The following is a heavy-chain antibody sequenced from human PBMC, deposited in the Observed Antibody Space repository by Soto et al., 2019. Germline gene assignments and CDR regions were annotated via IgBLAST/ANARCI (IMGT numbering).Heavy chain of an antibody. CDR2: ISYDGSNK. J-gene: IGHJ6*02. CDR3: ATSRGRADYYYYGMDV. Sequence: GGSLRLSCAASGFTFSSYAMHWVRQAPGKGLEWVAVISYDGSNKYYADSVKGRFTISRDNSKNTLYLQMNSLRAEDTAVYYCATSRGRADYYYYGMDVWGQGTTVTVSS. CDR1: GFTFSSYA. V-gene: IGHV3-30-3*01. D-gene: IGHD3-10*01.